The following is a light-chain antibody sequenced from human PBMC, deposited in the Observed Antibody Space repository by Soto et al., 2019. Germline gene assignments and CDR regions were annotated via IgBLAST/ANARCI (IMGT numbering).Light chain of an antibody. CDR2: LAS. CDR1: QNILYSSNNENY. Sequence: DIVMTQSPDSLAVSLGERATINCKSSQNILYSSNNENYLAWYLQKPGQSPQLLIYLASNRASGVPDRFSGSGSGTDFTLKISRVEAEDFGVYYCIQTLQTPLTFGGGTKVDI. V-gene: IGKV4-1*01. J-gene: IGKJ4*01. CDR3: IQTLQTPLT.